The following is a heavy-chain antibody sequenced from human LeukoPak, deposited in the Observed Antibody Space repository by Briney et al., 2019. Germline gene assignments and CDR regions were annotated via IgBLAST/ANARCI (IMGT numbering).Heavy chain of an antibody. J-gene: IGHJ5*02. Sequence: SETLSLTCTVSGGSISSGGYYWSWIRQHPGTGLEWIGYIYYSGNTYYNPSLKSRITISVDTSKNQFSLKLSSVTAADTAVYYCAREGLSGYRFDPWGQGTLVTVSS. CDR2: IYYSGNT. V-gene: IGHV4-31*03. D-gene: IGHD3-3*01. CDR1: GGSISSGGYY. CDR3: AREGLSGYRFDP.